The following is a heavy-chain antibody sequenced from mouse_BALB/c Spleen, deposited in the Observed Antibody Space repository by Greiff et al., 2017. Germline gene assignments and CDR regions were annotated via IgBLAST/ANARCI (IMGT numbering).Heavy chain of an antibody. D-gene: IGHD1-1*01. V-gene: IGHV7-3*02. Sequence: EVQLVESGGGLVQPGGSLRLSCATSGFTFTDYYMSWVRQPPGKALEWLGFIRNKANGYTTEYSASVKGRFTISRDNSQSILYLQMNTLRAEDSATYYCARDRYYGSIYFDYWGQGTTLTVSS. CDR3: ARDRYYGSIYFDY. CDR2: IRNKANGYTT. J-gene: IGHJ2*01. CDR1: GFTFTDYY.